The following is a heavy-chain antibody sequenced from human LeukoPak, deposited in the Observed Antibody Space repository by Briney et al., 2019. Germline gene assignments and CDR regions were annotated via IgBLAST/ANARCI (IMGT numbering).Heavy chain of an antibody. D-gene: IGHD6-13*01. CDR2: ISAYNGNT. J-gene: IGHJ4*02. CDR1: GYTFTSYG. Sequence: ASVKVSCKASGYTFTSYGISWVRQAPGQGLEWMGWISAYNGNTNYAQKLQGRVTMTTDTSTSTAYMELRGLRSDDTAVYYCARHADSSSWFLSASYYFDYWGQGTLVTVSS. V-gene: IGHV1-18*01. CDR3: ARHADSSSWFLSASYYFDY.